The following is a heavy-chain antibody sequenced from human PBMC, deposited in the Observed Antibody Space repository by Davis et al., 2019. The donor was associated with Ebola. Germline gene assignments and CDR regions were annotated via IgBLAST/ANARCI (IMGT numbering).Heavy chain of an antibody. CDR3: ARDWNTAMVSGLDY. J-gene: IGHJ4*02. V-gene: IGHV1-69*04. D-gene: IGHD5-18*01. Sequence: SVKVSCKASGGTFSSYTISWVRQAPGQGLEWMGRIIPILGIANYAQKFQGRVTITADKSTSTAYMELRSLTSDDTAVYYCARDWNTAMVSGLDYWGQGTLVTVSS. CDR2: IIPILGIA. CDR1: GGTFSSYT.